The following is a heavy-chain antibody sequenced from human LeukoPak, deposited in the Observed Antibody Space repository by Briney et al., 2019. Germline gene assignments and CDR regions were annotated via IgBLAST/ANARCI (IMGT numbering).Heavy chain of an antibody. CDR3: ARGIAAAGFPYFDY. CDR2: IYYSGST. V-gene: IGHV4-59*01. CDR1: GGSISNYY. J-gene: IGHJ4*02. Sequence: PSETLSLTCTVSGGSISNYYWSWVRQPPGKGLEWIGYIYYSGSTNYNPSLKSRVTISIDTSKNQFSLRLSSVTAADTAVYYCARGIAAAGFPYFDYWGQGTLVTVSS. D-gene: IGHD6-13*01.